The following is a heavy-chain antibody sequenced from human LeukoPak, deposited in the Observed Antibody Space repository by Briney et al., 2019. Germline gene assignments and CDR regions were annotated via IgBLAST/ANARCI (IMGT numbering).Heavy chain of an antibody. V-gene: IGHV3-30*04. CDR3: AREARSPDYYYMDV. J-gene: IGHJ6*03. CDR1: GFTFSSYA. CDR2: ISYDGSNK. Sequence: GGSLRLSCAASGFTFSSYAMHWVRQAPGKGLEWVAVISYDGSNKYYADSVKGRFTISRDNSKNTLYLQMNSLRAEDTAVYYCAREARSPDYYYMDVWGKGSTATVSS.